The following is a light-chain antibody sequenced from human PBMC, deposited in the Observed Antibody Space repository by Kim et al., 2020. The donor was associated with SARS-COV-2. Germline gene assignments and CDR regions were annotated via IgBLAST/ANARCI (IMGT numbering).Light chain of an antibody. Sequence: GQSITIHCTGTSMDVGGYNYVSWYQQHPGKAPKLMIYDVSNRPSGVSNSFSGSKSGNTASLTISGLQAEDEADYYCSSYTSSSTVVFGGGTQLTV. V-gene: IGLV2-14*03. CDR2: DVS. J-gene: IGLJ2*01. CDR3: SSYTSSSTVV. CDR1: SMDVGGYNY.